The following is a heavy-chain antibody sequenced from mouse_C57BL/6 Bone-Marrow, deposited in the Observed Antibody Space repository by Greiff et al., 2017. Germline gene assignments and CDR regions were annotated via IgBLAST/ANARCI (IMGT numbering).Heavy chain of an antibody. CDR3: ARRDSSGYVGLAY. CDR1: GYAFTNYL. V-gene: IGHV1-54*01. CDR2: INPGSGGT. J-gene: IGHJ3*01. Sequence: QVQLKESGAELVRPGTSVKVSCKASGYAFTNYLIEWVKQRPGQGLEWIGVINPGSGGTNYNEKFKGKATLTADKSSSTAYMQLSSLTSEDSAVYFCARRDSSGYVGLAYWGQGTLVTVSA. D-gene: IGHD3-2*02.